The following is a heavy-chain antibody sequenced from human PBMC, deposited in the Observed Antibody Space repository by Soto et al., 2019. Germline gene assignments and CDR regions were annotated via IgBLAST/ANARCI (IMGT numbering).Heavy chain of an antibody. CDR3: ARADYGDYLYYYYGMDV. J-gene: IGHJ6*02. V-gene: IGHV3-48*01. D-gene: IGHD4-17*01. CDR2: ISSSSSTI. Sequence: EVQLVESGGGLVQPGGSLRLSCAASGFTFSSYSMNWVRQAPGKGLEWVSYISSSSSTIYYADSVKGRFTISRDNAKNSLYLQMNSLRAEDTAVYYCARADYGDYLYYYYGMDVWGQGTTVTVS. CDR1: GFTFSSYS.